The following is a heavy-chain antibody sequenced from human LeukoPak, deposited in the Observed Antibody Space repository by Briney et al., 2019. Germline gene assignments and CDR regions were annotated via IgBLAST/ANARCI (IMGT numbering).Heavy chain of an antibody. J-gene: IGHJ4*02. CDR1: GFTFSSYS. CDR2: ISSSSSYI. Sequence: NPGGSLRLSCAASGFTFSSYSMNWVRQAPGKGLEWVSSISSSSSYIYYADSVKGRFTISRDNAKNSLYLQMNSLRAEDTAVYYCARDDSSGYYPDYWGQGTLVTVSS. CDR3: ARDDSSGYYPDY. D-gene: IGHD3-22*01. V-gene: IGHV3-21*01.